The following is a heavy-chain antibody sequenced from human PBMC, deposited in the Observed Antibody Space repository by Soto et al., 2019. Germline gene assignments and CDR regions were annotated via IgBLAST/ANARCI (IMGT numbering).Heavy chain of an antibody. CDR2: IYYSGST. J-gene: IGHJ6*02. CDR1: GGSISSGGYY. Sequence: SETLSLTCTVSGGSISSGGYYWSWIRQHPGKGLEWIGYIYYSGSTYYNPSLKSRVTISVDTSKNQFSLKLSSVTAADTAVYYCARGEKGITIFGVVSPYGMDVWGQGTTVTVSS. CDR3: ARGEKGITIFGVVSPYGMDV. D-gene: IGHD3-3*01. V-gene: IGHV4-31*03.